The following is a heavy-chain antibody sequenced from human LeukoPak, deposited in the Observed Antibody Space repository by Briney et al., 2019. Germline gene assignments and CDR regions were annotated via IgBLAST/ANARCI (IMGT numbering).Heavy chain of an antibody. CDR1: GFTFSSYA. CDR2: ISYDGSNK. V-gene: IGHV3-30-3*01. J-gene: IGHJ4*02. Sequence: PGGSLRLSCAASGFTFSSYAMHWVRQAPGKRLEWVAVISYDGSNKYYADSVKGRFTISRDNSKNTLYLQMNSLRAEDTAVYYCASPNGAWGQGTLVTVSS. D-gene: IGHD4-17*01. CDR3: ASPNGA.